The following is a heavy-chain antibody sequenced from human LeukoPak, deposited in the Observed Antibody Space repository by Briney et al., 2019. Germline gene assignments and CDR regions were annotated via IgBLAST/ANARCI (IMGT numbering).Heavy chain of an antibody. CDR3: SKPPCRVPRCLYHY. D-gene: IGHD3-16*01. CDR2: ISGSGGST. V-gene: IGHV3-23*01. CDR1: GFTFSSYA. Sequence: GGSLRLSCAASGFTFSSYAMSWVRQAPEKGLEWVSAISGSGGSTYYADSVKGRFTISRDNSKNTLYLQMNSLRAEDTAVYYCSKPPCRVPRCLYHYRGQGTLVTVSS. J-gene: IGHJ4*02.